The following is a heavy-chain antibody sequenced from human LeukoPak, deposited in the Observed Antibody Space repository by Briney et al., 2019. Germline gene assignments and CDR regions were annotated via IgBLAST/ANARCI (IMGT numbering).Heavy chain of an antibody. D-gene: IGHD4-17*01. CDR2: ISSSGSTM. CDR3: ARYGDY. V-gene: IGHV3-48*03. Sequence: GGFLRLPCAASGFTFSSYEMIWVRQAPGKGLEWVSYISSSGSTMYYADSVKGRFTISRDNAKNSLYLQMNSLRAEDTAVYYCARYGDYWGQGTLVTVSS. J-gene: IGHJ4*02. CDR1: GFTFSSYE.